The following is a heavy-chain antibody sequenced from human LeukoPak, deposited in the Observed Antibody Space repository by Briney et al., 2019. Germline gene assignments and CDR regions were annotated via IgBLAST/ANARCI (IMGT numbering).Heavy chain of an antibody. CDR2: INHSGST. J-gene: IGHJ6*02. D-gene: IGHD6-13*01. CDR3: ARGSPIAAAGTSANSFAYGMDV. V-gene: IGHV4-34*01. CDR1: GGSFSGYY. Sequence: PSETLSLTCAVYGGSFSGYYWSWIRQPPGKGLEWIGEINHSGSTNYNPSLKSRVTISVDTSKNQFSLKLSSVTAADTAVYYCARGSPIAAAGTSANSFAYGMDVWGQGTTVTVSS.